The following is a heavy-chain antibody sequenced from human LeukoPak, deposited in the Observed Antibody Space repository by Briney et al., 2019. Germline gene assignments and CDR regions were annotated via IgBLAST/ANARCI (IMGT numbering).Heavy chain of an antibody. CDR2: ITKYDGRL. CDR1: GFGVHTFA. Sequence: HPGGSLRLSCAVSGFGVHTFAMSWVRQAPEKGLEWLASITKYDGRLYYADSVRGRFTISRDTSQNELYLQMNSLRVDDSAIYYCAKDHSADGWPTFEYWGRGTLVTVSS. V-gene: IGHV3-23*01. J-gene: IGHJ4*02. D-gene: IGHD5-24*01. CDR3: AKDHSADGWPTFEY.